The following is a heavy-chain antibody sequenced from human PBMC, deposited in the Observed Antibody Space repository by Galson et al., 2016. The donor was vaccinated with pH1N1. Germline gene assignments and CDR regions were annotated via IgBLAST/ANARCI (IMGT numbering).Heavy chain of an antibody. J-gene: IGHJ6*02. CDR3: AREGANYYGSDGMDV. D-gene: IGHD3-10*01. CDR1: GGIFNSHT. Sequence: SVKVSCKASGGIFNSHTISWVRQAPGQGLEWMGRISTLFGTANYAQNFMGRVTISADASTGTAYMELTNLTSQDTAAYFCAREGANYYGSDGMDVWGQGTTVTVSS. V-gene: IGHV1-69*13. CDR2: ISTLFGTA.